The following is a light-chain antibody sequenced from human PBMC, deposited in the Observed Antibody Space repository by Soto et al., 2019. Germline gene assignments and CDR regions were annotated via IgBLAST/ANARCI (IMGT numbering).Light chain of an antibody. CDR1: SSNIGAGYD. Sequence: QSVLTQPPSVTGVPGQRVTISCTGSSSNIGAGYDVHWYQQLPGTAPKLLIYGNSNRPSGVPDRFSGSKSGTSASLAITGLQAEDEADYYCQSYDSSLSGPVFGTGTKVTVL. J-gene: IGLJ1*01. V-gene: IGLV1-40*01. CDR3: QSYDSSLSGPV. CDR2: GNS.